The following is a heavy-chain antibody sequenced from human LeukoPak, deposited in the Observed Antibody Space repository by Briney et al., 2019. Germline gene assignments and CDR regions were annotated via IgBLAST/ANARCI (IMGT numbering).Heavy chain of an antibody. V-gene: IGHV4-4*07. D-gene: IGHD6-19*01. CDR3: ASTGYSSGWYDY. Sequence: PSETLSLTCTVSGGSISYYYWSWIRQSPGKGLEWIGRIYTSGSTNYNPSLKSRVTMSVDTSKNQFSLKLSSVTAADTAVYYCASTGYSSGWYDYWGQGTLVAVSS. CDR1: GGSISYYY. J-gene: IGHJ5*01. CDR2: IYTSGST.